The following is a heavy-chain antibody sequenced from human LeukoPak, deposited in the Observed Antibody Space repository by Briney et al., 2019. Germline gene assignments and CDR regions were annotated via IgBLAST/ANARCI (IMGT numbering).Heavy chain of an antibody. CDR3: AIIPKITKLRYSDY. D-gene: IGHD3-22*01. V-gene: IGHV1-2*02. CDR1: GYTFTGYY. Sequence: SVKVSCKASGYTFTGYYMHWVRQAPGQGLEWMGWINPNSGGTNYAQKFQGRVTMTRDTSISTAYMELSRLRSDDTAVYYCAIIPKITKLRYSDYWGRGTLVTVSS. CDR2: INPNSGGT. J-gene: IGHJ4*02.